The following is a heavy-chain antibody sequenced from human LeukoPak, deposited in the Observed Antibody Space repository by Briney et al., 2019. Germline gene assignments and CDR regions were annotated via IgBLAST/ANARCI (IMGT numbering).Heavy chain of an antibody. V-gene: IGHV3-23*01. D-gene: IGHD6-19*01. CDR2: ISGSGGST. CDR1: TFTHYY. J-gene: IGHJ4*02. CDR3: AKDLRSAWYYFDS. Sequence: TFTHYYWVWVRQPPGKGLEWVSAISGSGGSTYYAEFANGRFSISRDNSKNTLYLQMNNLRVEDTAVYYCAKDLRSAWYYFDSWGQGTLVTVSS.